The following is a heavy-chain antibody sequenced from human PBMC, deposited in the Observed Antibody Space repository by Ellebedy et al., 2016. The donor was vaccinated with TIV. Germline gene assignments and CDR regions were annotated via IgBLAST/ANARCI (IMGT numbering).Heavy chain of an antibody. V-gene: IGHV4-39*01. D-gene: IGHD2-2*01. CDR3: ARHNIVVVPAAPDY. CDR1: GGSISSSSYY. CDR2: IYYSGST. Sequence: GSLRLSXTVSGGSISSSSYYWGWIRQPPGKGLEWIGSIYYSGSTYYNPSLKSRVTISVDTSKNQFSLKLSSVTAADTAVYYCARHNIVVVPAAPDYWGQGTLVTVSS. J-gene: IGHJ4*02.